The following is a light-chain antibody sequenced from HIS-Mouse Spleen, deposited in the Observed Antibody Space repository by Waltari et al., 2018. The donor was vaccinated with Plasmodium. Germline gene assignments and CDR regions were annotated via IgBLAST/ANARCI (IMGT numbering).Light chain of an antibody. CDR2: EDS. Sequence: SYELTQPPSVSVSPGQTARITCSGDALPKKYAYWYQQQSGQAPVLVIYEDSKRPSGIPARFSGYSSGTMATLTISGAQVEDEADYYCYSTDSSGNHRVFGGGTKLTVL. V-gene: IGLV3-10*01. J-gene: IGLJ3*02. CDR1: ALPKKY. CDR3: YSTDSSGNHRV.